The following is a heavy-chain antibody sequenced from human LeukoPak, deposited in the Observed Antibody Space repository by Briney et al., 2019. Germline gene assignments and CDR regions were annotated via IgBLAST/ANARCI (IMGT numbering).Heavy chain of an antibody. CDR2: ISSSSSTI. CDR3: ASGSGYWVFDY. Sequence: GGSLRLSCAASGFTFSSYSMNWVRQAPGKGLEWVSYISSSSSTIYYADSVKGRFTISRDNAKNSLYLQMNSLRAEDTAVYYCASGSGYWVFDYWGQGTLVTVSS. V-gene: IGHV3-48*01. D-gene: IGHD3-22*01. J-gene: IGHJ4*02. CDR1: GFTFSSYS.